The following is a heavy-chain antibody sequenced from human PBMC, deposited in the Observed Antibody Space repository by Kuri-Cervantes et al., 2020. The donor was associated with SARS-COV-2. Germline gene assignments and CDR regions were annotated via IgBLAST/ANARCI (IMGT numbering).Heavy chain of an antibody. CDR3: AHKSSFEGVIAIAPFDY. CDR2: IYWNDDK. Sequence: SGPTLVKPTQTLTLTCTFSGFSLSTSGVGVGWIRQPPGKALEWLALIYWNDDKRYSPSLKSRLTITKDTSKNQVVLTMANMDPVDTATYYCAHKSSFEGVIAIAPFDYWGPGTLVTVSS. J-gene: IGHJ4*02. CDR1: GFSLSTSGVG. V-gene: IGHV2-5*01. D-gene: IGHD3-16*02.